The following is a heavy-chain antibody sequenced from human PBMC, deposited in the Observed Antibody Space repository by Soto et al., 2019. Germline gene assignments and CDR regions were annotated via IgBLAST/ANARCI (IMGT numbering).Heavy chain of an antibody. Sequence: GGSLRLSCAASGFTFSSYGMHWVRQAPGKGLEWVAVIWYDGSNKYYADSVKGRFTISRDNSKNALYLQMNSLRAEDTAVYYCARGGYSSSWYHGDGMDVWGQGTTVTVSS. CDR1: GFTFSSYG. CDR2: IWYDGSNK. V-gene: IGHV3-33*01. CDR3: ARGGYSSSWYHGDGMDV. J-gene: IGHJ6*02. D-gene: IGHD6-13*01.